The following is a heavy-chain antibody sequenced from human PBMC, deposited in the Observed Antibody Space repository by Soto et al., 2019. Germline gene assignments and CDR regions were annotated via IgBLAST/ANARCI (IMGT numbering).Heavy chain of an antibody. J-gene: IGHJ4*02. CDR2: IIPIVGTA. CDR3: ASVLLVGIAAAGNFDY. Sequence: SVKVSCKTSGYTFSSYNIHWVRQAPGQGLEWMGGIIPIVGTANYAQKFQGRVTITADESTSTAYMELSSLRSEDTAVYYCASVLLVGIAAAGNFDYWGQGTLVTVSS. CDR1: GYTFSSYN. V-gene: IGHV1-69*01. D-gene: IGHD6-13*01.